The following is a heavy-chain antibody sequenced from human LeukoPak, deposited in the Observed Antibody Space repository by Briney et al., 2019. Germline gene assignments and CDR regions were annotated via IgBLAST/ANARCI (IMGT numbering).Heavy chain of an antibody. D-gene: IGHD6-19*01. CDR3: ARASGWYNWFDP. V-gene: IGHV1-69*02. CDR1: GGTFSSYT. Sequence: GSSVKVSCKASGGTFSSYTISWVRQAPGQGPEWMGRIIPILGIANYAQKFQGRVTITADKSTSTAYMELSSLRSEDTAVYYCARASGWYNWFDPWGQGTLVTVSS. CDR2: IIPILGIA. J-gene: IGHJ5*02.